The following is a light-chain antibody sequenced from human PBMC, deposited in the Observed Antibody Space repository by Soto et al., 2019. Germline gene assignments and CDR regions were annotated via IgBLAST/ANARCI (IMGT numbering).Light chain of an antibody. CDR3: QQYNSYWHT. Sequence: DIQMNQSPSTLSASVGDRVTITCRASQSISSWLAWYQQKPGKAPKLLIYKASSLESGVPSRFSGSGSGTEFTLTISSLQPDDFATYYCQQYNSYWHTFGQGTKLEIK. CDR2: KAS. J-gene: IGKJ2*01. CDR1: QSISSW. V-gene: IGKV1-5*03.